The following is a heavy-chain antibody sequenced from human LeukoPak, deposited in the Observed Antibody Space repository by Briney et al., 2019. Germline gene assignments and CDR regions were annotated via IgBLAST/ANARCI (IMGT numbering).Heavy chain of an antibody. CDR3: AGDANYRDRSGYSSPFDF. CDR1: GDTISNSRFF. J-gene: IGHJ4*02. Sequence: PSETLSLTCTVSGDTISNSRFFWAWIRQPPGKGLEWIASLSDRGSPKYSPSFQSRVSIFTDTAKNQLSLNLKSVTAADTAVYYCAGDANYRDRSGYSSPFDFWGQGILVTVSS. V-gene: IGHV4-39*02. CDR2: LSDRGSP. D-gene: IGHD6-19*01.